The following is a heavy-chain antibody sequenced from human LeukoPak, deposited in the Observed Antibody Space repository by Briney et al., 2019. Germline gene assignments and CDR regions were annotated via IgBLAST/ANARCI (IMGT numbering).Heavy chain of an antibody. J-gene: IGHJ4*02. CDR2: INPNSGGT. D-gene: IGHD3-22*01. CDR1: GYTFTGYY. CDR3: ARDRRVYYDSSGYSWWSFDY. V-gene: IGHV1-2*02. Sequence: GASVKVSCKASGYTFTGYYMHWVRQAPGQGLEWMGWINPNSGGTNYAQKFQGRVTMTRDTSISTAYMELSRLRSYDTAVYYCARDRRVYYDSSGYSWWSFDYWGQGTLVTVSS.